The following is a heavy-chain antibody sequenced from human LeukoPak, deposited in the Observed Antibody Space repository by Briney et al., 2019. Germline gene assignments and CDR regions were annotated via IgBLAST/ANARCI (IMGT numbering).Heavy chain of an antibody. J-gene: IGHJ6*04. CDR2: INSDGSST. CDR1: GFTFSSYW. CDR3: ARDQWARYCSSTSCLSYGMDV. V-gene: IGHV3-74*01. Sequence: PGGSLRLSCAASGFTFSSYWMHWVRQAPGKGLVWVSRINSDGSSTSYADSVKGRFTISRDNAKNTLYLQMNSLRAEDTAVYYCARDQWARYCSSTSCLSYGMDVWGKGTTVTVSS. D-gene: IGHD2-2*01.